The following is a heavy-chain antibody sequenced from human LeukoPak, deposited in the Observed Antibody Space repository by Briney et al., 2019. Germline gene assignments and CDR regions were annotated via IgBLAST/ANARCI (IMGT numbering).Heavy chain of an antibody. CDR1: GFTFSSYA. V-gene: IGHV3-21*01. CDR2: ISSSSSYI. J-gene: IGHJ4*02. D-gene: IGHD6-6*01. CDR3: ARGAYPTSSSPENYFDY. Sequence: PGGSLRLSCAASGFTFSSYAMSWVRQAPGKGLEWVSSISSSSSYIYYADSVKGRFTISRDNAKNSLYLQMNSLRAEDTAVYYCARGAYPTSSSPENYFDYWGQGTLVTVSS.